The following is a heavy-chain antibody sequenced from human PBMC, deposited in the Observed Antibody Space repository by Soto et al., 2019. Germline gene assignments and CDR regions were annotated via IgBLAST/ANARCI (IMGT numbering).Heavy chain of an antibody. J-gene: IGHJ3*02. CDR2: IYPGDSDS. V-gene: IGHV5-51*01. D-gene: IGHD2-8*01. CDR3: ARLGKDGVWGGAFDM. CDR1: GFTFSAYW. Sequence: ESLQISCEGSGFTFSAYWVAWVRQRPGKGLEWMGNIYPGDSDSKYSPSFEGQVTFSVDKLSSTAYLQWSSLQASDTAIYYCARLGKDGVWGGAFDMWGQGTLVTVSS.